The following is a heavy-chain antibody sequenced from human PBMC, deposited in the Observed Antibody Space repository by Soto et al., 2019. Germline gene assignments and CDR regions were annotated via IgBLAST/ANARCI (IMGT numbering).Heavy chain of an antibody. V-gene: IGHV3-30*03. J-gene: IGHJ4*02. Sequence: GGSLRLSCAASGFTFSSYGMHWVRQAPGKGLEWVAVISYDGSNKYYADSVKGRFTISRDNSKNTLYLQMNSLRAEDTAVYYCARGLHSLFDYWGQGTLVTVSS. D-gene: IGHD2-21*01. CDR2: ISYDGSNK. CDR3: ARGLHSLFDY. CDR1: GFTFSSYG.